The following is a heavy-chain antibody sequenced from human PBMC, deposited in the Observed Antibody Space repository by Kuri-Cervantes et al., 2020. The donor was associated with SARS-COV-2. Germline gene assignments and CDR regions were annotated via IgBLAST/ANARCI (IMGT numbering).Heavy chain of an antibody. J-gene: IGHJ4*02. D-gene: IGHD6-19*01. CDR3: ARDPAVAGYFDY. CDR1: GFTFSDYT. CDR2: INQDGSAK. V-gene: IGHV3-7*03. Sequence: GESLKISCAASGFTFSDYTINWVRQAPGRGLEWVANINQDGSAKYYVDSVKGRFTISRDNAKNSLYLQVNSLRAEDTAAYYCARDPAVAGYFDYWGQGTLVTVSS.